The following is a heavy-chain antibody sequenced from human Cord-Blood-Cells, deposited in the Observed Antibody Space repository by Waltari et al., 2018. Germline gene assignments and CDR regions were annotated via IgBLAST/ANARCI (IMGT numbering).Heavy chain of an antibody. D-gene: IGHD6-13*01. CDR1: GGSVSSGSYY. V-gene: IGHV4-61*01. CDR2: IYYSVSN. J-gene: IGHJ4*02. CDR3: ARYSSSWYYFDY. Sequence: QVQLQESGPGLVKPSETLSLTYTVSGGSVSSGSYYWSWIRQPPGKGLEWIGYIYYSVSNNYNPALKSRVTISVDTSKNQFSLKLSSVTAADTAVYYCARYSSSWYYFDYWGQGTLVTVSS.